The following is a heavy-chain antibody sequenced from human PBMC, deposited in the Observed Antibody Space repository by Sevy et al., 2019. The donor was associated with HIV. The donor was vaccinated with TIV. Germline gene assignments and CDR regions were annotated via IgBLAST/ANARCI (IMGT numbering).Heavy chain of an antibody. D-gene: IGHD3-10*01. CDR2: ITSESGYI. J-gene: IGHJ2*01. Sequence: GGSLRLSCAGAGFTFSNSNMNWVRQAPGKGLQWVSSITSESGYIYYADSVKGRFFISRDNAKNSVYLQMNSLRADDTAVYYCARDRVQPSHWYFDLWGRGTLVTVSS. V-gene: IGHV3-21*01. CDR1: GFTFSNSN. CDR3: ARDRVQPSHWYFDL.